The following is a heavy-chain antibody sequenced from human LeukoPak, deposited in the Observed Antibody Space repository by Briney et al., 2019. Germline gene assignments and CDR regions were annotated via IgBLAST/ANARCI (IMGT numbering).Heavy chain of an antibody. D-gene: IGHD3-10*01. CDR1: GGSITSYY. CDR3: ARAPPHFYYGSGSYYPGPYYFDY. Sequence: PSETLSLTCAVSGGSITSYYWSWIRQPPGKGLEWIGYIYYSGSTTNNPSLKSRVTISVDTSKHQFSLKLSSVTAADTAVYYCARAPPHFYYGSGSYYPGPYYFDYWGQGTLVTVSS. V-gene: IGHV4-59*01. J-gene: IGHJ4*02. CDR2: IYYSGST.